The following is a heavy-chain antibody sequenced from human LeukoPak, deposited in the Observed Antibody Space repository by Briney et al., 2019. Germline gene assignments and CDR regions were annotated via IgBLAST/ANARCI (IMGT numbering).Heavy chain of an antibody. J-gene: IGHJ4*02. Sequence: SETLSLTCTVSGGSISSSSYYWGWIRQPPGKGLEWIGSIYYSGSTNYNPSLKSRVTISVDTSKNQFSLKLSSVTAADTAVYYCARRGYSYGLAYWGQGTLVTVSS. CDR2: IYYSGST. V-gene: IGHV4-39*07. CDR3: ARRGYSYGLAY. D-gene: IGHD5-18*01. CDR1: GGSISSSSYY.